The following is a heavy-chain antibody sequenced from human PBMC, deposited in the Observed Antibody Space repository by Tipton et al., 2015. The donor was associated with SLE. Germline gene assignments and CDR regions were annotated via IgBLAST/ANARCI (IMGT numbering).Heavy chain of an antibody. J-gene: IGHJ5*02. V-gene: IGHV4-61*09. CDR3: ARHHSLLRRFDP. Sequence: TLSLTCTVSGGSISSGRYYWNWIRQSPGKGLEWIGYIYSTGNTNYNPSLASRVTISLDTAKNQFSLRLSSVTAADTAVYFCARHHSLLRRFDPWGQGTLVTVSS. D-gene: IGHD5-12*01. CDR1: GGSISSGRYY. CDR2: IYSTGNT.